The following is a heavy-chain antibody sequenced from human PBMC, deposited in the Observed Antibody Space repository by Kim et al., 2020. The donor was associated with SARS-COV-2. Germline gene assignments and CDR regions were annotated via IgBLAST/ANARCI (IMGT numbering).Heavy chain of an antibody. J-gene: IGHJ4*02. V-gene: IGHV3-11*04. CDR3: AKDLGPPRSGGFGSWVARLAVTGVFDS. D-gene: IGHD6-19*01. CDR1: GFIFSDYY. Sequence: GGSLRLSCAASGFIFSDYYMSWIRQAPGKGPEWISIISSTGNTIYYADSVKGRFTISRDNARNSLYLQMNSLRGEDTAVYYCAKDLGPPRSGGFGSWVARLAVTGVFDSWGQGTLVTVSS. CDR2: ISSTGNTI.